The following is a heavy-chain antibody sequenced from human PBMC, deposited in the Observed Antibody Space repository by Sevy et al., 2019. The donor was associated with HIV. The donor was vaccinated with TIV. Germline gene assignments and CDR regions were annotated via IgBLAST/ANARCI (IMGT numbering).Heavy chain of an antibody. V-gene: IGHV1-2*06. Sequence: ASVKVSCKASGYTFTGYYIHWVRQAPGQGLEWMGRINPTSGGTNYVQKFQGRVTMTRDTSISTAYMDLSRLKSDDTAVYYCATEWDWGQGTMVTVSS. D-gene: IGHD1-26*01. CDR2: INPTSGGT. J-gene: IGHJ3*01. CDR3: ATEWD. CDR1: GYTFTGYY.